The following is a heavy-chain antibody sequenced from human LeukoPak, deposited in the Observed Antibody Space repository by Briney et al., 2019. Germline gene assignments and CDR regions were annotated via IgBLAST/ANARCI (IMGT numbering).Heavy chain of an antibody. J-gene: IGHJ4*02. D-gene: IGHD4-17*01. V-gene: IGHV1-3*01. CDR3: ARSTHDYGDYGLDY. CDR1: GFTFSSYA. Sequence: PGGSLRLSRAASGFTFSSYAMHWVRQAPGQRLEWMGWINAGNGNTKYSQKFQGRVTITRDTPASTAYMELSSLRSEDTAVYYCARSTHDYGDYGLDYWGQGTLVTVSS. CDR2: INAGNGNT.